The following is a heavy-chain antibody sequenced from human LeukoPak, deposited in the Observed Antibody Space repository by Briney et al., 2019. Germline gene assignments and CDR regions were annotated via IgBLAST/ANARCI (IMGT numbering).Heavy chain of an antibody. CDR1: GYSISSGYY. D-gene: IGHD3-10*01. V-gene: IGHV4-38-2*02. CDR2: IYHSGST. Sequence: PSETLSLTCTVSGYSISSGYYWGWIRQPPGKGLEWIGSIYHSGSTYYNPSLKSRVTISVDTSKNQFSLKLSSVTAADTAVYYCARDRGSGSYSRTGSNWFDPWGQGTLVTVSS. CDR3: ARDRGSGSYSRTGSNWFDP. J-gene: IGHJ5*02.